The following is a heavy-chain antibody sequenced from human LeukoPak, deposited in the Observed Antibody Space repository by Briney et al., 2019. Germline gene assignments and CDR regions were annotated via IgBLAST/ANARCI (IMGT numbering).Heavy chain of an antibody. CDR1: GFTFDDYA. J-gene: IGHJ4*02. CDR2: ISSSSSYI. V-gene: IGHV3-21*03. CDR3: TRVPLAVKEGIDY. Sequence: GGSLRLSCAASGFTFDDYAMHWVRQAPGKGLEWVSSISSSSSYIYYADSVKGRFTISRDNAKNSLYLQMNSLKTEDTAVYYCTRVPLAVKEGIDYWGQGTLVTVSS.